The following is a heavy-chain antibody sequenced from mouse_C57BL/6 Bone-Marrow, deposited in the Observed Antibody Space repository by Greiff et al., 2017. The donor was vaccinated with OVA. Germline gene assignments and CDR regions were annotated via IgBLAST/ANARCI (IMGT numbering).Heavy chain of an antibody. V-gene: IGHV1-18*01. D-gene: IGHD2-1*01. Sequence: EVQLQQSGPELVKPGASVKIPCKASGYTFTDYNMDWVKQSHGKSLEWIGDINPNNGGTIYNQKFKGKATLTVDKSSSTAYMERRSLTSEDTAVYYCASISAYGKYGPLGYFDVWGTGTTVTVSS. CDR1: GYTFTDYN. CDR2: INPNNGGT. J-gene: IGHJ1*03. CDR3: ASISAYGKYGPLGYFDV.